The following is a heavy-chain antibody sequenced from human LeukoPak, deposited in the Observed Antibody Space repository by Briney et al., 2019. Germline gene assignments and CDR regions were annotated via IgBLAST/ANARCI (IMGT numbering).Heavy chain of an antibody. CDR1: GFTFSSYA. Sequence: GGSLRLSCAASGFTFSSYAMTWVRQAPGKGLEWVSVIYSDGNTYYADSVKGRFTISRDNSKNTLYLQMNSLRAEDTAVYYCARDFSGRGDAFDIWGQGTMVTVSS. CDR2: IYSDGNT. V-gene: IGHV3-53*01. D-gene: IGHD1-26*01. J-gene: IGHJ3*02. CDR3: ARDFSGRGDAFDI.